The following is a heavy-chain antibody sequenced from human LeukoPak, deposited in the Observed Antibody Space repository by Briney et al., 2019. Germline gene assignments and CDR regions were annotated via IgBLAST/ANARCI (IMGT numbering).Heavy chain of an antibody. CDR2: INTDGSST. D-gene: IGHD6-6*01. V-gene: IGHV3-74*01. CDR3: ARASSPYYYYYYMDV. Sequence: GGSLRLSCAASGFTFSSYWMHWVRQAPGKGLVWVSRINTDGSSTSYADSVKGRFTISRDNAKNTLYLQMNSLRAKDTAVYYCARASSPYYYYYYMDVWGKGTTVTVSS. CDR1: GFTFSSYW. J-gene: IGHJ6*03.